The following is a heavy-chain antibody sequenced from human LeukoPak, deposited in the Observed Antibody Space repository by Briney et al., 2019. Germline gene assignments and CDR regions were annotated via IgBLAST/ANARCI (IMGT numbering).Heavy chain of an antibody. CDR1: GGSFSGYY. D-gene: IGHD2-2*02. CDR2: NNHSGST. V-gene: IGHV4-34*01. CDR3: ARDPRIVVVPAAIVHYYGMDV. Sequence: SETLSLTCAVYGGSFSGYYWSWIRQPPGKGLEWIGENNHSGSTNYNPSLKSRVTISVDTSKNQFSLRLSSVTAADTAVYYCARDPRIVVVPAAIVHYYGMDVWGQGTTVTVSS. J-gene: IGHJ6*02.